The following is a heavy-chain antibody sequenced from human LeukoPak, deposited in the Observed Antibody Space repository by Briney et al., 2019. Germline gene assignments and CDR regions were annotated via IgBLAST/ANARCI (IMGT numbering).Heavy chain of an antibody. V-gene: IGHV4-34*01. CDR2: INHSGST. D-gene: IGHD6-13*01. Sequence: PSETLSLTCTVSGGSISSYYWSWVRQPPEKGLEWIGEINHSGSTNYNPSLKSRVTISVDTSKNQFSLELTSVTAADTAVYFCARLPGWRIVAAGPFDYWGQGTLVTVSS. CDR1: GGSISSYY. J-gene: IGHJ4*02. CDR3: ARLPGWRIVAAGPFDY.